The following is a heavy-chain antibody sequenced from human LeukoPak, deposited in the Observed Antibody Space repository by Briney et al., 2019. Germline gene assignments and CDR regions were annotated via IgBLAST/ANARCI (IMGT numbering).Heavy chain of an antibody. J-gene: IGHJ3*02. V-gene: IGHV1-69*13. D-gene: IGHD2-2*02. Sequence: SVKVSCKASGGTFSSYAISWVRQAPGQGLEWMGGIIPIFGTANYAQKFQGRVTITADESTSTAYMELSSLRSGDTAVYYCARGAVVVPAAIPSGDAFDIWGRGTMVTVSS. CDR3: ARGAVVVPAAIPSGDAFDI. CDR2: IIPIFGTA. CDR1: GGTFSSYA.